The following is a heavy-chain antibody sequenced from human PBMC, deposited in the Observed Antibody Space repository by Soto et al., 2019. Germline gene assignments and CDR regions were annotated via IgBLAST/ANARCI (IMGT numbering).Heavy chain of an antibody. CDR1: GFTVSSEY. D-gene: IGHD5-12*01. CDR2: FYSAGST. V-gene: IGHV3-66*01. J-gene: IGHJ4*02. Sequence: GGSLRLSCAVSGFTVSSEYMSWVRQAPGKGLEWVSVFYSAGSTYYADSVKDRFTISRDDSKNTIYLEMHSLRLEDTAVYYCAREGALAPMFDFWGQGTLVTVSS. CDR3: AREGALAPMFDF.